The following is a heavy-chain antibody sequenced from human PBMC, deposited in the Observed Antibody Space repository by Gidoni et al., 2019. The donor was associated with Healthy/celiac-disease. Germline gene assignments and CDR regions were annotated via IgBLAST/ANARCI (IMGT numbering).Heavy chain of an antibody. D-gene: IGHD3-3*01. V-gene: IGHV3-30-3*01. Sequence: QVQLVESGGGVVQPGRSLRLSCAASGFTFSSSAMNWVRQAPGKGLEWVAVISYDGSNKYYADSVKGRFTISRDNSKNTLYLQMNSLRAEDTAVYYCARAGVELRFLEWLYYFDYWGQGTLVTVSS. J-gene: IGHJ4*02. CDR2: ISYDGSNK. CDR3: ARAGVELRFLEWLYYFDY. CDR1: GFTFSSSA.